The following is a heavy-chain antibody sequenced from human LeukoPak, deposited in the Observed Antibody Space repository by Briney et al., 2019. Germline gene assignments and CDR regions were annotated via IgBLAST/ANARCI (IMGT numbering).Heavy chain of an antibody. CDR2: IYYSGST. Sequence: SETLSLTCTVSGGSISSYYWSWIRQPPGKGLEWIGYIYYSGSTNYNPSLKSRVTISVDTSKNQFSLKLSSVTAADTAVYYCASQQYYDFWSGYYTGAFDIWGQGTMVTVSS. V-gene: IGHV4-59*08. J-gene: IGHJ3*02. CDR3: ASQQYYDFWSGYYTGAFDI. CDR1: GGSISSYY. D-gene: IGHD3-3*01.